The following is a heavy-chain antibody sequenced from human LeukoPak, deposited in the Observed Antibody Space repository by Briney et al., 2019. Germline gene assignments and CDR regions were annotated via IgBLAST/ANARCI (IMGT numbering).Heavy chain of an antibody. Sequence: GGSLRLSCSTSGISFRTSGFSWVRQVPGKGLEWVSGISGGDVRTYYADSVKGRFTITRDDSKSTLYLQMTSLRAEDTALYYCAWGWLQPFTSWGQGTLVTVSS. V-gene: IGHV3-23*01. CDR2: ISGGDVRT. CDR1: GISFRTSG. J-gene: IGHJ5*02. CDR3: AWGWLQPFTS. D-gene: IGHD5-24*01.